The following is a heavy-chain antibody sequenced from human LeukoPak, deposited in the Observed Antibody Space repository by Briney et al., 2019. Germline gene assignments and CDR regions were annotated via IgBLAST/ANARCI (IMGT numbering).Heavy chain of an antibody. CDR1: QFTFSNYA. D-gene: IGHD2-15*01. CDR2: ISGSGNTT. J-gene: IGHJ2*01. V-gene: IGHV3-23*01. CDR3: AKGPAPYCSGGSCYSPHWYFDL. Sequence: GGSLRLSCVASQFTFSNYAMSWVRQAPGKGLEWVSAISGSGNTTYFGDSVTGRFTISRDNPKNTVYLQMNSLSAEDTAVYYCAKGPAPYCSGGSCYSPHWYFDLWGRGTLVTVSS.